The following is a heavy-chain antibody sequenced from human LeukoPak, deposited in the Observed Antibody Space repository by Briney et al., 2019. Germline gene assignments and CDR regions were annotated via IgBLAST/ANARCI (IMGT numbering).Heavy chain of an antibody. CDR2: IYYSGST. D-gene: IGHD5-18*01. CDR1: GTSINSYN. J-gene: IGHJ5*02. CDR3: AREPTTRGYNYAYRGFYP. V-gene: IGHV4-59*01. Sequence: SETLSLTCTVSGTSINSYNWNWIRQPPGKGLEWIGYIYYSGSTNYNPSLTSRVTTSIDTSKNQFSLKLSSVTAADTAMYYCAREPTTRGYNYAYRGFYPWGLGTLVTVSS.